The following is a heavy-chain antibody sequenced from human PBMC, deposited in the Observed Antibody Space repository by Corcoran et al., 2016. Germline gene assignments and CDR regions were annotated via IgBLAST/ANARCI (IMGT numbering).Heavy chain of an antibody. CDR2: INPKSGGT. V-gene: IGHV1-2*02. CDR3: ARDEDGMDV. CDR1: GYTFTGYY. Sequence: QVQLVQSGAEVKKPRASVKVSFKASGYTFTGYYIHWVLQAPGQGLEWMGWINPKSGGTNFAQKFQGRVTMTRDTSSSTAYMELTRLSSDDTDVYCCARDEDGMDVWGQGTTVTVSS. J-gene: IGHJ6*02.